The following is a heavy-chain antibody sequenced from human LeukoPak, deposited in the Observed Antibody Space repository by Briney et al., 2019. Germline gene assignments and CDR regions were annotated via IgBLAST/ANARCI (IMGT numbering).Heavy chain of an antibody. V-gene: IGHV3-23*01. J-gene: IGHJ4*02. CDR3: AKDPRGGYYDYVWGSYRKGYFDY. CDR1: GFTVSSNY. Sequence: PGGSLRLSCAASGFTVSSNYMSWVRQAPGKGLEWVSAISGSGGSTYYADSVKGRFTISRDNSKNTLYLQMNSLRAEDTAVYYCAKDPRGGYYDYVWGSYRKGYFDYWGQGTLVTVSS. D-gene: IGHD3-16*02. CDR2: ISGSGGST.